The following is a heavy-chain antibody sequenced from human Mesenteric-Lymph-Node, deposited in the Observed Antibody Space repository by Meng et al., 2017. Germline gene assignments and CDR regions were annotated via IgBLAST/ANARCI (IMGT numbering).Heavy chain of an antibody. CDR2: IYWDDDK. V-gene: IGHV2-5*02. CDR3: AHRPRSDIAVAGYYFDY. CDR1: GFSLSTSGVG. J-gene: IGHJ4*02. Sequence: QITLKESGPTLVKPTQTLTLTCTFSGFSLSTSGVGVGWIRQPPGKALEWLALIYWDDDKRYSPSLKSRLTITKDTSKNQVVLTMTNMDPVDTATYYCAHRPRSDIAVAGYYFDYWGQGTLVTVSS. D-gene: IGHD6-19*01.